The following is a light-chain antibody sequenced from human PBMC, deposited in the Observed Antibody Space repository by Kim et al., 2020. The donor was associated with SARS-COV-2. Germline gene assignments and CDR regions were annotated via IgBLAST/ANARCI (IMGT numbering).Light chain of an antibody. V-gene: IGLV3-9*01. CDR2: GDS. CDR1: NIGSKN. CDR3: QVWDSSTAHYV. J-gene: IGLJ1*01. Sequence: SYELTQPLSVSVALGQTARITCGGNNIGSKNVHWYQQKPGQAPVLVNYGDSNRPSGIPERFSGSNSGNTATLTISRAQAGDEADYYCQVWDSSTAHYVFGTGTKVTVL.